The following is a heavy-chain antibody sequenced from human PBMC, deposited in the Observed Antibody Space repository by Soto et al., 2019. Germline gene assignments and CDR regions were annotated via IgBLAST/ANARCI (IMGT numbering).Heavy chain of an antibody. CDR3: TTYVMVVAALDP. CDR1: GFTFSNAW. CDR2: IKSKTDGGTT. Sequence: GGSLRLSCAASGFTFSNAWMSWVRQAPGKGLEWVGRIKSKTDGGTTDYAAPVKGRFTISRDDSKNTLYLQMNSLKTEDTAVYYCTTYVMVVAALDPWGQGTLVTVSS. V-gene: IGHV3-15*01. D-gene: IGHD2-15*01. J-gene: IGHJ5*02.